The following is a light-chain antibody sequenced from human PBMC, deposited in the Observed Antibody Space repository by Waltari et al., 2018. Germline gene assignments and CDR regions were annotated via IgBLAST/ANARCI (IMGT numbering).Light chain of an antibody. CDR3: QQYKAYST. V-gene: IGKV1-5*03. CDR2: KAS. Sequence: DIQMTQFPSTLSASIGDWVTITCRASQSINTWLAWYQQKPGKAPKLLIYKASTLESGVPSRFSGDGSGTEFTLTIDSLQPDDFASYYCQQYKAYSTFGQGTQVDI. CDR1: QSINTW. J-gene: IGKJ1*01.